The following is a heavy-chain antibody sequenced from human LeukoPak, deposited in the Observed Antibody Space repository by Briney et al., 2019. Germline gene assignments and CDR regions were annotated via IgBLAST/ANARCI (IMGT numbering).Heavy chain of an antibody. CDR1: GGSISSGSYY. D-gene: IGHD2-8*01. CDR2: IYTSGST. CDR3: ARVGGVGYYYYMDV. V-gene: IGHV4-61*02. Sequence: PSETLSLTFTVSGGSISSGSYYWTWIRQPAGKGLEWIGRIYTSGSTNYNPSLKSRVTISLDTSKNQFSLNLTSVTATDTAVYYCARVGGVGYYYYMDVWGKGTTVTVSS. J-gene: IGHJ6*03.